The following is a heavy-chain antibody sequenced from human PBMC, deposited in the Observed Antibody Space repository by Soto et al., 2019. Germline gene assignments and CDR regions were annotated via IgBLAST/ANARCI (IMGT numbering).Heavy chain of an antibody. CDR2: IHPSGGST. J-gene: IGHJ5*01. Sequence: QVQLVQSGAEVKKPGASVELSCKASGYAFTSYYVHWVRQAPGQGLEWMGIIHPSGGSTTYAQKFRGRVIMSRDTATSTVYMELRRLTSEDTAVYFCARDALFGSGSYVTGWRDSWGQGTLVTVSS. V-gene: IGHV1-46*03. CDR3: ARDALFGSGSYVTGWRDS. CDR1: GYAFTSYY. D-gene: IGHD3-10*01.